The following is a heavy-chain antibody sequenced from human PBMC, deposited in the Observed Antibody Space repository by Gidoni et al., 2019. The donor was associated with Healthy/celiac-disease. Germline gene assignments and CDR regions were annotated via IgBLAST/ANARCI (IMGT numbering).Heavy chain of an antibody. V-gene: IGHV4-61*02. Sequence: QVQLQESGPGLVKPSQTLSLTCTVPGGSISSGSYYWSWLRQPAGKGLEWIGRIHTSGSTNYNPSLKSRVTISVDTSKNQFSLKLSSVTAADTAVYYCARGRYDYVWGSYRYPSFDYWGQGTLVTVSS. J-gene: IGHJ4*02. CDR2: IHTSGST. CDR3: ARGRYDYVWGSYRYPSFDY. CDR1: GGSISSGSYY. D-gene: IGHD3-16*02.